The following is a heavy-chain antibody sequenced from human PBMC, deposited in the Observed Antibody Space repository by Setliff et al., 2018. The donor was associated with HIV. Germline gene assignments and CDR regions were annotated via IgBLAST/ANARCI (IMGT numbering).Heavy chain of an antibody. CDR2: INPHSGGT. Sequence: ASVKVSCKASGYTFTDYYMHWVRQAPGQGLEWMGRINPHSGGTNYAQMFQGRVTMTRDTSISTAYMELSRLRSDDTAVYYCARVPRIGSGYLGDNFRTFDYWSQGTLVTVSS. CDR1: GYTFTDYY. J-gene: IGHJ4*02. D-gene: IGHD3-22*01. CDR3: ARVPRIGSGYLGDNFRTFDY. V-gene: IGHV1-2*06.